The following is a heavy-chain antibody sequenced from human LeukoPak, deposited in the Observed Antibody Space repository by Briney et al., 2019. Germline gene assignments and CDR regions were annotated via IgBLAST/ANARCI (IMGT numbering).Heavy chain of an antibody. V-gene: IGHV4-34*01. CDR3: AREPQYYYGSGRRYYYYGMDV. CDR1: GGSFSGYY. J-gene: IGHJ6*02. Sequence: SETLSLTYAVYGGSFSGYYWSWIRQPPGKGLEWIGEINHSGSTNYNPSLKSRVTISVDTSKNQFSLKLSSVTAADTAVYYCAREPQYYYGSGRRYYYYGMDVWGQGTTVTVSS. D-gene: IGHD3-10*01. CDR2: INHSGST.